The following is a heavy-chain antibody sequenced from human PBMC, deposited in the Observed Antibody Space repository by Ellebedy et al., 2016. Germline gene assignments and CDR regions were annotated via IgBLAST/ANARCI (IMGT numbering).Heavy chain of an antibody. CDR3: ARRDGYIKTFDY. J-gene: IGHJ4*02. CDR1: GGSFSGYY. CDR2: INHSGST. Sequence: SETLSLTXAVYGGSFSGYYWSWIRQPPGKGLEWIGEINHSGSTNYNPSLKSRVTISVDTSKNQFSLKLSSVTAADTAVYYCARRDGYIKTFDYWGQGTLVTVSS. V-gene: IGHV4-34*01. D-gene: IGHD5-24*01.